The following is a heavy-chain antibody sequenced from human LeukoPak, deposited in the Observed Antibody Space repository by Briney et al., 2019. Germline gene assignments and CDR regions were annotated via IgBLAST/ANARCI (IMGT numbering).Heavy chain of an antibody. CDR3: ARGGNVLLWFGELNDYYGMDV. V-gene: IGHV3-30*04. CDR2: ISYDGSNK. D-gene: IGHD3-10*01. Sequence: GGSLRLSCAASGFTFSSYAMHWVRQAPGKGLEWVAVISYDGSNKYYADSVKGRFTISRDNSKNTLYLQMNSLRAEDTAVYYCARGGNVLLWFGELNDYYGMDVWGQGTTVTVSS. CDR1: GFTFSSYA. J-gene: IGHJ6*02.